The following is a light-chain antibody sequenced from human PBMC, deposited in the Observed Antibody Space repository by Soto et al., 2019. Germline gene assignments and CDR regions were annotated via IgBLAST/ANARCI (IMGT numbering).Light chain of an antibody. Sequence: DIDMTQSPSSLSASVGDGVTITCRASQTISTYLNWYQQKPGKAPKLLIFAASSLESGVPSRFSGSGSGTDFTLTISSLQPEDVATYCCQKYNSAPWTFGQGTKVDIK. CDR3: QKYNSAPWT. CDR1: QTISTY. J-gene: IGKJ1*01. CDR2: AAS. V-gene: IGKV1-39*01.